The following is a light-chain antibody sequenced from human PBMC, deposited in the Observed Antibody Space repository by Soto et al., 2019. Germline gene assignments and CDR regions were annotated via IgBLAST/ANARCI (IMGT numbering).Light chain of an antibody. CDR3: GSYTSSSPV. J-gene: IGLJ2*01. V-gene: IGLV2-14*01. Sequence: QSVLTQPASVSGSPGQSITISCTGTSSDVGSYDYVSWYQQHPGKAPKLLVYDVSNRPSGVSDRFSGSKSGNTASLSISGLQAEDEAGYYCGSYTSSSPVFGGGTKVTVL. CDR1: SSDVGSYDY. CDR2: DVS.